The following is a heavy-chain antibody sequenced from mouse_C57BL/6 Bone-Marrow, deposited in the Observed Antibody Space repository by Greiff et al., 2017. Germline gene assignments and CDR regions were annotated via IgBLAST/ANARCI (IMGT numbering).Heavy chain of an antibody. CDR1: GFTFSSYG. V-gene: IGHV5-6*01. J-gene: IGHJ2*01. CDR2: ISSGGSYT. CDR3: SRSSRYRYCYDY. D-gene: IGHD1-1*01. Sequence: EVMLVEPGGDLVKPGGSLKLSCAASGFTFSSYGMSWVRQTPDQRLEWVATISSGGSYTNYPDSVKGRFPISRANAKNTLYLQMSSLKSEDTALYYCSRSSRYRYCYDYWDQGTTLPVTS.